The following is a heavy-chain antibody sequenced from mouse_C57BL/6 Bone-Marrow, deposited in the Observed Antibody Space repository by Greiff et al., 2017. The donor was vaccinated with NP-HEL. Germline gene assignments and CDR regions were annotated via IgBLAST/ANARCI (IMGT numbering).Heavy chain of an antibody. V-gene: IGHV1-82*01. J-gene: IGHJ1*03. Sequence: VQLQQSGPELVKPGASVKISCKASGYAFSSSWMNWVKQRPGKGLEWIGRIYPGDGDTNYNGKFKGKATLTADKSSSTAYMKLNSLTSESSAVYFCARRVSTTVTEWYFDVWGTGTTITVSS. D-gene: IGHD2-14*01. CDR1: GYAFSSSW. CDR2: IYPGDGDT. CDR3: ARRVSTTVTEWYFDV.